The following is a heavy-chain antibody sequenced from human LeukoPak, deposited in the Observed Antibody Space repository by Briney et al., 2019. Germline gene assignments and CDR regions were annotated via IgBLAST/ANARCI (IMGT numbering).Heavy chain of an antibody. Sequence: ASVKVSCKASGGTFSRYAISWVRQAPGQGLEWMGGITPIFGTAKYAQKFQGRVTITADESTSTAYMELSSLRSEDTAMYYCARLSPLDYWGQGTLVTVSS. V-gene: IGHV1-69*13. CDR3: ARLSPLDY. CDR1: GGTFSRYA. J-gene: IGHJ4*02. CDR2: ITPIFGTA.